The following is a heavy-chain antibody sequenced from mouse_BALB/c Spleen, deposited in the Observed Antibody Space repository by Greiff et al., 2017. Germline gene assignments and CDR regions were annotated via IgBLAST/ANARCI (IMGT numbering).Heavy chain of an antibody. CDR2: IWAGGST. J-gene: IGHJ4*01. CDR1: GFSLTSYG. Sequence: VQLVESGPGLVAPSQSLSITCTVSGFSLTSYGVHWVRQPPGKGLEWLGVIWAGGSTNYNSALMSRLSISKDNSKSQVFLKMNSLQTDDTAMYYCARAYYGNYDYAMDYWGQGTSVTVSS. V-gene: IGHV2-9*02. D-gene: IGHD2-10*01. CDR3: ARAYYGNYDYAMDY.